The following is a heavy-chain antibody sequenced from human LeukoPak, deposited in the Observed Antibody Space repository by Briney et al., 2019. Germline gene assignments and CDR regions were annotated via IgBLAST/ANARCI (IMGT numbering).Heavy chain of an antibody. CDR3: AGSDYKYYFDY. D-gene: IGHD4-11*01. CDR1: GFTVSSSY. J-gene: IGHJ4*02. Sequence: GGSLRLSCTASGFTVSSSYMSWVRQAPGKGLEWVSVIYSGGSTYYADSVKGRFTISRDNSKNTLYLQMNSLRAEDTAVYYCAGSDYKYYFDYWGQGTLVTVSS. V-gene: IGHV3-53*01. CDR2: IYSGGST.